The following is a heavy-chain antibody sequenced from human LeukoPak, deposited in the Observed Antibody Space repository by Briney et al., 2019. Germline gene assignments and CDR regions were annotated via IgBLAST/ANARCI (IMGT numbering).Heavy chain of an antibody. CDR3: AREASGGYFDY. CDR1: GYTFNSYH. CDR2: ISPTGDST. J-gene: IGHJ4*02. D-gene: IGHD4-23*01. Sequence: ASVKVSCKASGYTFNSYHMHWVRQAPGQGLEWVGLISPTGDSTNYAQTFRGRVTMTRDTSTNTVYMDLSSLRSEDTAVYYCAREASGGYFDYWGQGTLVIVSS. V-gene: IGHV1-46*02.